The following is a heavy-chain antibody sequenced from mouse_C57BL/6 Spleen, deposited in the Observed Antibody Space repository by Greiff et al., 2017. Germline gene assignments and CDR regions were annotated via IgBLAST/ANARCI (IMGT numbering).Heavy chain of an antibody. CDR1: GYTFTSYW. Sequence: QVQLQQPGAELVKPGASVKLSCKASGYTFTSYWMHWVKQRPGQGLEWIGMINPNSGSTNYNEKFKSKATLTVDKSSSTAYMQLSSLTSEDAAVYYCAREGGSDWYFDVWGTGTTVTVSS. V-gene: IGHV1-64*01. CDR3: AREGGSDWYFDV. D-gene: IGHD1-1*01. J-gene: IGHJ1*03. CDR2: INPNSGST.